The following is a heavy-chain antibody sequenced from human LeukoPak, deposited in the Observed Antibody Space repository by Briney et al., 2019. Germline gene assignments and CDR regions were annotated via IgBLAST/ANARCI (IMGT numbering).Heavy chain of an antibody. V-gene: IGHV3-48*01. Sequence: PGGSLRLSCAASAFTFSDYSMNWVRQAPGKGLEWVSYISGRSCNIYYADSVKGRFTISRDNAQNSMYLQMNSLRAEDTAVYYCARDRIKSGSYYFDYWGQGTLVTVSS. D-gene: IGHD1-26*01. CDR1: AFTFSDYS. CDR2: ISGRSCNI. J-gene: IGHJ4*02. CDR3: ARDRIKSGSYYFDY.